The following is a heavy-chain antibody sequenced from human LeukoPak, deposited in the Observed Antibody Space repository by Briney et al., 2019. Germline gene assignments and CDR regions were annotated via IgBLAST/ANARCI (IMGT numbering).Heavy chain of an antibody. CDR1: AGSMSSYY. D-gene: IGHD3-22*01. Sequence: AETLSLTCTVSAGSMSSYYWSWVRQAPGKGLEWIAYTYYSGNTNYNASLKSRVTISVDTSKNHLSLKMNSVTAADTAVYYCARVFDDSSGYRLDYWGQGSLVSVSS. J-gene: IGHJ4*02. CDR3: ARVFDDSSGYRLDY. V-gene: IGHV4-59*12. CDR2: TYYSGNT.